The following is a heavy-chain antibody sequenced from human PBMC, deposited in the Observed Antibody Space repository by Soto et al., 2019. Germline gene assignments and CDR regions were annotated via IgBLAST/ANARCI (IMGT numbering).Heavy chain of an antibody. CDR2: IKSKASGVTT. CDR3: TWDTSGYYYPSH. J-gene: IGHJ4*02. D-gene: IGHD3-22*01. CDR1: GFTFTDAW. Sequence: EVQLVESGGGLVKPGGSLRLSCAASGFTFTDAWMNWVRQAPGKGLEWVGHIKSKASGVTTDYAAPVKGRFTISRDDSKNTLYLQMNNLKTEDTAVYYWTWDTSGYYYPSHWGQGTLVTVSS. V-gene: IGHV3-15*07.